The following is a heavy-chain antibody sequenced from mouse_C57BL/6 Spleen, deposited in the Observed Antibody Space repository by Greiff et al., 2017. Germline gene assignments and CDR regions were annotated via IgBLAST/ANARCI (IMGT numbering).Heavy chain of an antibody. CDR1: GFSLTSYG. CDR3: ARPYYDYDEAWFAY. D-gene: IGHD2-4*01. Sequence: VQLQQSGPGLVQPSQSLSITCTVSGFSLTSYGVHWVSQSPGKGLEWLGVIWSGGSTDYNAAFISRLSISKDNSKSQVFFKMNSLQADDTAIYYCARPYYDYDEAWFAYWGQGTLVTVSA. V-gene: IGHV2-2*01. CDR2: IWSGGST. J-gene: IGHJ3*01.